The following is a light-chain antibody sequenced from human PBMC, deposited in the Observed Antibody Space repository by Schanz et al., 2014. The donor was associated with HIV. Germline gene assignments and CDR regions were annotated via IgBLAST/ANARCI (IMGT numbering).Light chain of an antibody. CDR3: QGYSVSPPWT. Sequence: VLTQSPGTLSLSPGEVGTLSCRASQSISTHLAWYQQKPGQAPRLLIYGASNRATGIPDRFSGSGSGTDFTLTIIRLEPEDFALYYCQGYSVSPPWTFGQGTRVEIK. J-gene: IGKJ1*01. CDR2: GAS. V-gene: IGKV3-20*01. CDR1: QSISTH.